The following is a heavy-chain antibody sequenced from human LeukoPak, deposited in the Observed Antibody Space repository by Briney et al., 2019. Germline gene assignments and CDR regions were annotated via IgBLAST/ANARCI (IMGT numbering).Heavy chain of an antibody. D-gene: IGHD7-27*01. CDR1: GFSISSGSYY. CDR3: AREDTGVFDY. Sequence: SQTLSLTCTVSGFSISSGSYYWSWLRQPAGKGLEWIGRIYTSGSTNYNPSLKSRVTISVDTSKNQFSLKLSSVTAADTAVYYCAREDTGVFDYWGQGTLVTVSS. V-gene: IGHV4-61*02. J-gene: IGHJ4*02. CDR2: IYTSGST.